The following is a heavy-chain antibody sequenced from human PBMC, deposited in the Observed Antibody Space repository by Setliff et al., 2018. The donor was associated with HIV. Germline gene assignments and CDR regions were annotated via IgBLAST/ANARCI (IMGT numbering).Heavy chain of an antibody. CDR2: IYNRGST. CDR1: GYAISSGYY. CDR3: ARELLRSWDGSENSYKPYYFDY. D-gene: IGHD3-10*01. V-gene: IGHV4-38-2*02. Sequence: SETLSLTCAVAGYAISSGYYWGWIRRPPGKGLEWIGSIYNRGSTYYNPSLKSRVTISVDTYKKQFSLRLSSVTAADTAVYYCARELLRSWDGSENSYKPYYFDYWGQGTLVTVSS. J-gene: IGHJ4*02.